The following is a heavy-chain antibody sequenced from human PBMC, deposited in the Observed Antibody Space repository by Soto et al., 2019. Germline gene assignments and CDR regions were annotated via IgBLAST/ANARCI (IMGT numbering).Heavy chain of an antibody. CDR2: IKSKTDGGTT. CDR3: TTGYQLPQGGFDY. J-gene: IGHJ4*02. CDR1: GFTFSNAW. V-gene: IGHV3-15*01. D-gene: IGHD2-2*01. Sequence: GGSLRLSCAAAGFTFSNAWMSWVRQAPGKGLEWVGRIKSKTDGGTTDYAAPVKGRFTISRDDSKNTLYLQMNSLKTEDTAVYYCTTGYQLPQGGFDYWGQGTLVTVSS.